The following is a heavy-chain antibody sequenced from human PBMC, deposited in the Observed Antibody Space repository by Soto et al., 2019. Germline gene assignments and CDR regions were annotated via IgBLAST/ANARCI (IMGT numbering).Heavy chain of an antibody. CDR2: ISSSGSTL. Sequence: QVQLVESGGGLVKPGGSLRLSCAASGFTFSDYYMSWIRHAPGKGLEWVSYISSSGSTLYYAEAVKGRFTISRNNAKNSLYLQKNSLRTGDTAVYYCARDCEDIVVVPAARGGRHWGQGNLVTVAS. CDR3: ARDCEDIVVVPAARGGRH. D-gene: IGHD2-2*01. V-gene: IGHV3-11*01. CDR1: GFTFSDYY. J-gene: IGHJ1*01.